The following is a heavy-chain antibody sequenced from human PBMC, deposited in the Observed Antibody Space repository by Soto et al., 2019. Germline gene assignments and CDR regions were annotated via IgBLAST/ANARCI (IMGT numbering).Heavy chain of an antibody. J-gene: IGHJ4*02. V-gene: IGHV1-69*04. Sequence: ASVKVSCKASGGTFSSYAISWVRQAPGQGLEWMGRIIPILGIANYAQKFQGRVTITADKSTSTAYMELSSLRSEDTAVYYCASSSFFGSSWIFYWGQGTLVTVSS. CDR3: ASSSFFGSSWIFY. D-gene: IGHD6-13*01. CDR1: GGTFSSYA. CDR2: IIPILGIA.